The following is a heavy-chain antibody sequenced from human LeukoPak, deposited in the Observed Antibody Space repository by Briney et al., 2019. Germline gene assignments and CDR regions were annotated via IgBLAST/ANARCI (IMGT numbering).Heavy chain of an antibody. D-gene: IGHD4-17*01. J-gene: IGHJ4*02. CDR3: ARTSYGENDY. CDR2: INHSGST. CDR1: GGSFSGYY. Sequence: SETLSLTCAVYGGSFSGYYRSWIRQPPGKGLEWIGEINHSGSTNYNPSLKSRVTMSVDTSKNQFSLKLSSVTAADTAVYYCARTSYGENDYWGQGTLVTVSS. V-gene: IGHV4-34*01.